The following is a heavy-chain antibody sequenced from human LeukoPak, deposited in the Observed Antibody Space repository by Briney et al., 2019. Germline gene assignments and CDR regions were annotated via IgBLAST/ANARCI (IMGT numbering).Heavy chain of an antibody. D-gene: IGHD3-22*01. CDR1: RYTFTSYY. CDR2: INPSGGST. CDR3: ATDLRGYYDSSGPDFDY. V-gene: IGHV1-46*01. J-gene: IGHJ4*02. Sequence: ASVKVSCKASRYTFTSYYMHWVRQAPGQGLEWMGIINPSGGSTSYAQKFQGRVTMTEDTSTDTAYMELSSLRSEDTAVYYCATDLRGYYDSSGPDFDYWGQGTLVTVSS.